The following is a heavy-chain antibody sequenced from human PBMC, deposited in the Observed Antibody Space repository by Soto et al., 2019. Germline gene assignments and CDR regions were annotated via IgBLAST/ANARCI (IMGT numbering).Heavy chain of an antibody. Sequence: EVQLLESGGGLVQPGGSLRLSCAASGFTFSSYAMSWVRQAPGKGLEWVSAISGSGRSTYYADSVKGRFTISRDDAKNSLYLQMNSLRDEDTSVYYCARDNGIAGSFDPWGQGTLVTVSS. D-gene: IGHD6-13*01. CDR3: ARDNGIAGSFDP. CDR1: GFTFSSYA. J-gene: IGHJ5*02. V-gene: IGHV3-23*01. CDR2: ISGSGRST.